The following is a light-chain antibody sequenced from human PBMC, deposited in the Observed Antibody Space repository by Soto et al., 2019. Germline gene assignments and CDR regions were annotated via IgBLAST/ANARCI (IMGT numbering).Light chain of an antibody. CDR2: AVS. CDR3: CSYTSLSTVV. Sequence: QSALTQPASVSGSPGQSITISCTGTSSDVGGYNHVSWYQHSPGKAPKLILFAVSDRPSGVSHRFSCSKSGNTASLTISGLRAEDEADYYCCSYTSLSTVVFGGGTKLTVL. V-gene: IGLV2-14*01. J-gene: IGLJ2*01. CDR1: SSDVGGYNH.